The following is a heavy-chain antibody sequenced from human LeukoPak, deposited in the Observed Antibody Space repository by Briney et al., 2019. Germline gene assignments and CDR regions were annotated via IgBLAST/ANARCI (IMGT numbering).Heavy chain of an antibody. D-gene: IGHD1-1*01. J-gene: IGHJ4*02. CDR1: GYTFTGYY. V-gene: IGHV1-2*02. Sequence: GASVKVSCKASGYTFTGYYMHWVRQAPGQGLEWMGWINPNSGGTNYAQKFQGRVTMTRDTSISTAYMELSRLRSDDTAVYYCARPRERQVRYYFDYWGQGTLVTVSS. CDR3: ARPRERQVRYYFDY. CDR2: INPNSGGT.